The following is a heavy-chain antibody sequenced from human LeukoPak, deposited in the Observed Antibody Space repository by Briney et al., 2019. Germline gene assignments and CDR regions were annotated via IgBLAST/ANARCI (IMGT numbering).Heavy chain of an antibody. J-gene: IGHJ4*02. CDR3: ASLIAAAGTPYYFDY. CDR2: IYPGDSDT. CDR1: GYSFTSYW. D-gene: IGHD6-13*01. V-gene: IGHV5-51*01. Sequence: GESLKISFKGSGYSFTSYWIGWVRQMPGKGLEWMGIIYPGDSDTRYSPSFQGQVTISADKSISTAYLQWSSLKASDTAMYYCASLIAAAGTPYYFDYWGQGTLVTVSS.